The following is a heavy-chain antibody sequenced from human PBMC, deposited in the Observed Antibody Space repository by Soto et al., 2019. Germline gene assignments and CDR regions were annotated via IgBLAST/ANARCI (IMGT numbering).Heavy chain of an antibody. CDR3: AIGGKYCGTSTCRFDP. V-gene: IGHV5-51*01. J-gene: IGHJ5*02. CDR2: IYPSYSDT. CDR1: GSSFSDYW. Sequence: PGESLKISCKASGSSFSDYWIGCVRQMPGRGLEWMGIIYPSYSDTRYSASFQGQVTISADKSISTTFLQWGSLKASDTAMYYCAIGGKYCGTSTCRFDPCGQGNLVTVSS. D-gene: IGHD2-21*01.